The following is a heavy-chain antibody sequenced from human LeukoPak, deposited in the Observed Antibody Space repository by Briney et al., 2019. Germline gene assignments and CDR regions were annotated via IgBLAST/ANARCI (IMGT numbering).Heavy chain of an antibody. V-gene: IGHV3-23*01. J-gene: IGHJ6*02. CDR2: ISGSGGST. Sequence: PGGSLRLSCAASGFTFSNYAMNWVRQAPGRGLEWVSAISGSGGSTYYADSVKGRFTISRDNSKNTLYLQVNSLRAEDTAVYYCAKDLITMVRGSAMDVWGQGTTVTVSS. CDR1: GFTFSNYA. CDR3: AKDLITMVRGSAMDV. D-gene: IGHD3-10*01.